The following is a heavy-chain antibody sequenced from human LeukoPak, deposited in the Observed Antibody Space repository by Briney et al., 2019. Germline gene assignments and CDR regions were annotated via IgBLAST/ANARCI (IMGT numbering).Heavy chain of an antibody. D-gene: IGHD2-21*01. CDR3: ARTVGDRADP. CDR1: GYPFTTYG. V-gene: IGHV1-18*01. Sequence: ASVKVSCKASGYPFTTYGFIWVRQAPGLGLEWMGWISANSGDTKYGQSFQGTVTMTTDTTTETAYMELRSLRFDDTAIYYCARTVGDRADPWGQGSLVTVSS. CDR2: ISANSGDT. J-gene: IGHJ5*02.